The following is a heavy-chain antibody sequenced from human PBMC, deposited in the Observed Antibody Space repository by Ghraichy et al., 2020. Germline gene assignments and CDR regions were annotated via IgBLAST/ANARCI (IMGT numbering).Heavy chain of an antibody. CDR1: GFTFSSYA. CDR2: ISSNGGST. D-gene: IGHD5-18*01. J-gene: IGHJ4*02. V-gene: IGHV3-64D*06. CDR3: VKDTDTAMVTVKYFDY. Sequence: GGSLRLSCSASGFTFSSYAMHWVRQAPGKGLEYVSAISSNGGSTYYADSVKGRFTISRDNSKNTLYLQMSSLRAEDTAVYYCVKDTDTAMVTVKYFDYWGQGTLVTVSS.